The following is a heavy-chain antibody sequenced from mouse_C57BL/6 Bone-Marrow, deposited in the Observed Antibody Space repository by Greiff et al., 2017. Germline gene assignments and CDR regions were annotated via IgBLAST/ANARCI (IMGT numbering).Heavy chain of an antibody. CDR1: GYTFTSYW. Sequence: QVQLQQPGAELVRPGSSVKLSCKASGYTFTSYWMHWVKQRPIQGLEWIGNIDPSDSETHYNQKFKDKATLTVDKSSSTAYMQLSSLTSEDSAVYYCARSGPYSNYFDYWGQGTTLTVSS. V-gene: IGHV1-52*01. D-gene: IGHD2-5*01. CDR2: IDPSDSET. J-gene: IGHJ2*01. CDR3: ARSGPYSNYFDY.